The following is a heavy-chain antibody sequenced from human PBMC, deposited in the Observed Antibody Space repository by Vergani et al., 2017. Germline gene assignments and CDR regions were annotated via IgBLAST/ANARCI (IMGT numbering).Heavy chain of an antibody. J-gene: IGHJ6*02. CDR3: ARIPVIAVSDKFFYHNGMDV. V-gene: IGHV2-26*01. Sequence: QVTLKESGSVVVKPTETLTLTCTVSGFSLTNPTLGVSWIRQSPGKALEWLAHIFSNGAKSYTTSLRSRLTISRDTSKSQVVLTMTNMDPVDTATYFCARIPVIAVSDKFFYHNGMDVWGQGTTVTVSS. D-gene: IGHD6-19*01. CDR1: GFSLTNPTLG. CDR2: IFSNGAK.